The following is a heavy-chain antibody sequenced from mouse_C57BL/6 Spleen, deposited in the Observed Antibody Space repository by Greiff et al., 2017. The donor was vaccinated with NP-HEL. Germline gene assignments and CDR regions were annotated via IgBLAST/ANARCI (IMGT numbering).Heavy chain of an antibody. V-gene: IGHV1-53*01. CDR2: INPSNGGT. CDR3: ARGIYYGYDEYAMDY. D-gene: IGHD2-2*01. CDR1: GYTFTSYW. J-gene: IGHJ4*01. Sequence: QVQLQQSGTELVKPGASVKLSCKASGYTFTSYWMHWVKQRPGQGLEWIGNINPSNGGTNYNEKFKSKATLTVDKSSSTAYMQLSSLTSEDSAVYYCARGIYYGYDEYAMDYWGQGTSVTVSS.